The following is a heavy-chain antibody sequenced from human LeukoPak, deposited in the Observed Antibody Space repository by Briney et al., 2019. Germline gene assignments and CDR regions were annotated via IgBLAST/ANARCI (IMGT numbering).Heavy chain of an antibody. CDR3: ARGAQNYYDSTSDY. J-gene: IGHJ4*02. CDR2: INPNSGGT. Sequence: GASVTVSCKASGYTFTAYYMHWVRQAPGQGLEWMGWINPNSGGTKYAQNFQGRVTMTRDTSISTAYMELSRLRSDDTAVYYCARGAQNYYDSTSDYWGQGTLVTVSS. D-gene: IGHD3-22*01. CDR1: GYTFTAYY. V-gene: IGHV1-2*02.